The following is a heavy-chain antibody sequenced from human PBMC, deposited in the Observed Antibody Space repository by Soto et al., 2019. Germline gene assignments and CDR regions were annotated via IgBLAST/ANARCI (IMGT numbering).Heavy chain of an antibody. V-gene: IGHV1-69*13. D-gene: IGHD3-22*01. CDR2: IIPIFGTA. J-gene: IGHJ4*02. CDR3: ASHYDSSGYYYRGLDY. Sequence: ASVKVSCXASGGTFSSYAISWVRQAPGQGLEWMGGIIPIFGTADYAQKFQGRVTITADESTSTGNMELSSLRSEDTAVYYCASHYDSSGYYYRGLDYWGQGTLVTVS. CDR1: GGTFSSYA.